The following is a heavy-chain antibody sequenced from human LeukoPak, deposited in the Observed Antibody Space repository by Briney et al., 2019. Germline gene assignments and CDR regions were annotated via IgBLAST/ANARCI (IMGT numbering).Heavy chain of an antibody. D-gene: IGHD3-3*02. J-gene: IGHJ4*02. CDR3: VSLARDY. V-gene: IGHV3-53*01. CDR1: GFIVSNTY. CDR2: IHNDGST. Sequence: TGGSLRLSCAASGFIVSNTYMTWVRQAPGKGLEWVSVIHNDGSTYYADSVKGRFTISRDNSKNMLSLRMNSLRVEDTAVYFCVSLARDYWGQGTLVSVSS.